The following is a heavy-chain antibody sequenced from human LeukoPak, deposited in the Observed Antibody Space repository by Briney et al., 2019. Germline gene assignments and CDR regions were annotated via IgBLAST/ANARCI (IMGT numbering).Heavy chain of an antibody. J-gene: IGHJ3*02. CDR2: IKQEGSEK. CDR3: ARDFGGPDI. D-gene: IGHD3-16*01. V-gene: IGHV3-7*01. CDR1: GFTFRSYW. Sequence: GGSLRLSCAASGFTFRSYWMSWVRQAPGKGLEFVANIKQEGSEKYYVDSVRGRFTISRDNAKNSLYLQMNGLRPEDTAVYYCARDFGGPDIWGQGTVVTVSS.